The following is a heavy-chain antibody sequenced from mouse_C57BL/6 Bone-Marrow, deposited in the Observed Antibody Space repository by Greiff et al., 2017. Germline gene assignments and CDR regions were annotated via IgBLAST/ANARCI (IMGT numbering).Heavy chain of an antibody. CDR2: IDPSDSET. CDR3: ARGGLYWYAY. Sequence: QVQLQQPGAELVRPGSSVKLSCKASGYTFSSYWMHWVKQRPIQGLEWIGNIDPSDSETHYNQKFKDKATLTVDKSSSTAYMHLSSLTSEASAVYYCARGGLYWYAYGGGGTGVTVSA. V-gene: IGHV1-52*01. D-gene: IGHD2-12*01. J-gene: IGHJ3*01. CDR1: GYTFSSYW.